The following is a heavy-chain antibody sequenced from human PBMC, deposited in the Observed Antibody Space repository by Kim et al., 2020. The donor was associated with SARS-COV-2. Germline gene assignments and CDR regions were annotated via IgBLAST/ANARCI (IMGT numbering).Heavy chain of an antibody. V-gene: IGHV7-4-1*02. CDR2: INTNTGNP. CDR3: ATWDEGSIDYDILTGCYSREAFDT. J-gene: IGHJ3*02. D-gene: IGHD3-9*01. Sequence: ASVKVSCKASGYTFTSYAMNWVRQAPGQGLEWMGWINTNTGNPTYAQGFTGRFVFSLDTSVSTAYLQISSLKAEDTAVYYCATWDEGSIDYDILTGCYSREAFDTRGQGTRGTVSS. CDR1: GYTFTSYA.